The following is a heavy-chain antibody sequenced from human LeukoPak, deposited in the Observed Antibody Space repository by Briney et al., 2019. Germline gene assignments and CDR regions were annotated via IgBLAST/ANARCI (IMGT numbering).Heavy chain of an antibody. D-gene: IGHD6-13*01. J-gene: IGHJ4*02. CDR1: GGTFSSYA. CDR2: IIPIFGTA. Sequence: SVKVSCKASGGTFSSYAISWVRQAPGQGLEWMGGIIPIFGTANYAQKFQGRVTITADESTSTAYMKLSSLRSEDTAVYYCARAKTDSSSWYLIDYWCQGTLVTVSS. V-gene: IGHV1-69*13. CDR3: ARAKTDSSSWYLIDY.